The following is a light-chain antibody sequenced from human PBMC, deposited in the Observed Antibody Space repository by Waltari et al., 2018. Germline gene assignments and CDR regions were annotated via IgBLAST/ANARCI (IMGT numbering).Light chain of an antibody. CDR2: YND. CDR3: AAWDDSLNAEV. CDR1: SSNIGSNT. V-gene: IGLV1-44*01. J-gene: IGLJ3*02. Sequence: QSVLTQPPSASGAPGPRVTISCSGSSSNIGSNTVNWYQQLPGTAPKLLIYYNDQRPSGVPDRFSGSKSGTSASRAISGLQSEDEADYYCAAWDDSLNAEVFGGGTKLTVL.